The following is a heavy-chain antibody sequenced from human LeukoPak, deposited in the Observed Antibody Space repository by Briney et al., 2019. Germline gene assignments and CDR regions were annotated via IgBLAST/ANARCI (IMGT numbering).Heavy chain of an antibody. Sequence: QPGGSLRLSCAAPGFTFSSYAMHWVRQAPGKGLEWVAVIWYDGSNKYYADSVKGRFTISRDNSKNTLYLQMNSLRAEDTAVYYCASGGSSGYYGYWGQGTLVTVSS. J-gene: IGHJ4*02. D-gene: IGHD3-22*01. V-gene: IGHV3-33*08. CDR1: GFTFSSYA. CDR3: ASGGSSGYYGY. CDR2: IWYDGSNK.